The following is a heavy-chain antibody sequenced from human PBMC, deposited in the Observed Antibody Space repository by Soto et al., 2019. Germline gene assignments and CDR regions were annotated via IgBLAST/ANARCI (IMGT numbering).Heavy chain of an antibody. Sequence: EVQLVESGGGLVQPGGSLRLSCAASGFTFSNYWMSWVRQAPGKGLEWVANIKQDGSEKYYVDSVKGRFTISRDNAKNSLYLQMNSLRADDTAVYYCARKNRIVVVPAAKNDAFDIWGQGTMVTVSS. V-gene: IGHV3-7*01. J-gene: IGHJ3*02. D-gene: IGHD2-2*01. CDR2: IKQDGSEK. CDR3: ARKNRIVVVPAAKNDAFDI. CDR1: GFTFSNYW.